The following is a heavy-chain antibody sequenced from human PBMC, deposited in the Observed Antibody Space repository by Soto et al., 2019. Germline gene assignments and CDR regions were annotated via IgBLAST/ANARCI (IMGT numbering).Heavy chain of an antibody. D-gene: IGHD1-20*01. CDR3: AITDRDFYGMDV. CDR1: GFTFRHYD. V-gene: IGHV3-13*05. J-gene: IGHJ6*02. Sequence: EVQLVESGGGLVQPGGSLRLSCEASGFTFRHYDMHWVRQGTGKGLEWVSGISAAGDPDYADSVEGRFTISRENAQNSFVLQMNSLRVGDTSVYYCAITDRDFYGMDVWGQGTTVIVSS. CDR2: ISAAGDP.